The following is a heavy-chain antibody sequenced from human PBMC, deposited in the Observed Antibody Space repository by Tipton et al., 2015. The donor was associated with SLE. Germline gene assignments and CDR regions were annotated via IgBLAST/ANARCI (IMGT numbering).Heavy chain of an antibody. CDR3: ARDRPGFGELPLDY. CDR1: GFTFDEST. V-gene: IGHV3-43*01. Sequence: SLRLSCAASGFTFDESTMHWVRQAPGKGLEWVSLISWDGGSTYYGDSVKGRFTISRDNTKNSLYLQMNSLRAEDAAVYYCARDRPGFGELPLDYWGQGTLVTVSS. J-gene: IGHJ4*02. CDR2: ISWDGGST. D-gene: IGHD3-10*01.